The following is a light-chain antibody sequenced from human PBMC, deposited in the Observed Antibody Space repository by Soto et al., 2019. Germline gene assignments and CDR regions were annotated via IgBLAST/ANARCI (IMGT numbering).Light chain of an antibody. V-gene: IGLV2-14*03. Sequence: QSALTQPASVSGSPGQSITISCTGSSSDVGAYNYVSWYQQHPGKAPKLMIYDVSHRPAGVSNRFSGSKSGNTASLTISGLQAEDEADYYCSSSTSSSTLVVFGGGTKLTVL. CDR3: SSSTSSSTLVV. CDR2: DVS. J-gene: IGLJ2*01. CDR1: SSDVGAYNY.